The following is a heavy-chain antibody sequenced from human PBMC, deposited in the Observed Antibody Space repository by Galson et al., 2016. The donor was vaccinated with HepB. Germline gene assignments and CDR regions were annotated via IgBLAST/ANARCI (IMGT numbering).Heavy chain of an antibody. CDR1: GDSVSSNNVA. J-gene: IGHJ4*02. CDR3: VRESGYNYFDF. D-gene: IGHD5-12*01. Sequence: AISGDSVSSNNVAWNWIRQSPSRGLEWLGRTYYKFKWYNDYAVSAKSRITIKPDTPKNQFSLQLNSVTPDDTAVYFCVRESGYNYFDFWGQGALVTVSS. CDR2: TYYKFKWYN. V-gene: IGHV6-1*01.